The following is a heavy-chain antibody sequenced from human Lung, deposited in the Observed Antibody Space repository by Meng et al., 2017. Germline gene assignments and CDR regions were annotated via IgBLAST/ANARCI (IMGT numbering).Heavy chain of an antibody. V-gene: IGHV3-30*01. D-gene: IGHD3-10*01. J-gene: IGHJ3*02. CDR2: ISYDGSNK. Sequence: GESLKISCAASGFTFSSYAMHWVRQAPGKGLEWVAVISYDGSNKYYADSVKGRFTISRDNSKNTLYLQMNSLRAEDTAVYYCARDNTMVREVNEPDAFDIWGQGTMVTVSS. CDR1: GFTFSSYA. CDR3: ARDNTMVREVNEPDAFDI.